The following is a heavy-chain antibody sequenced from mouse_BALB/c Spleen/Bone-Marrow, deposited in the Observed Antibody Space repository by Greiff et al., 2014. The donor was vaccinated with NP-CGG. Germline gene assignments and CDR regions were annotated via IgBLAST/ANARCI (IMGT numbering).Heavy chain of an antibody. J-gene: IGHJ3*01. Sequence: QVQLKQSGAELAKPGASVKMSCKASGYTSTNYWMHWVKQRPGQGLEWIGYIYPSTGYTEYNQKFKDKATLTSDKSSSTAYMQLSSLTSEDSAVYYCAGGRFAYWGQGTLVTVSA. CDR1: GYTSTNYW. CDR2: IYPSTGYT. D-gene: IGHD1-1*02. V-gene: IGHV1-7*01. CDR3: AGGRFAY.